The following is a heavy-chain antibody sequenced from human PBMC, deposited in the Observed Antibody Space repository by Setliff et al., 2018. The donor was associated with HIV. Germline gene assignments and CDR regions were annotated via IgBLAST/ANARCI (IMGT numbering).Heavy chain of an antibody. Sequence: SETLSLTCTVSGGSMTTHFWSWIRQPPGKGLEWFGSVYYSGSTNYNPSLKSRVTISLDTSENQFSLNLNSVTAADTAVYYCARDISEGFFLERASEHWSQGTLVTVSS. CDR2: VYYSGST. J-gene: IGHJ1*01. V-gene: IGHV4-59*11. CDR1: GGSMTTHF. D-gene: IGHD3-3*01. CDR3: ARDISEGFFLERASEH.